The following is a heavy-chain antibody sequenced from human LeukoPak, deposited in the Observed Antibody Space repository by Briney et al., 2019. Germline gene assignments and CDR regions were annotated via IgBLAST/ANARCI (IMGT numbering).Heavy chain of an antibody. D-gene: IGHD5-18*01. CDR2: FDPEDGET. V-gene: IGHV1-24*01. J-gene: IGHJ4*02. CDR1: GYTLTELS. Sequence: ASVKVSCKVSGYTLTELSMHWVRQAPGKGLEWMGCFDPEDGETIYAQKFQGRVTMTEDTSTDTAYMELSSLRSEDTAVYYCATGERDTAMANFDYWGQGTLVTVSS. CDR3: ATGERDTAMANFDY.